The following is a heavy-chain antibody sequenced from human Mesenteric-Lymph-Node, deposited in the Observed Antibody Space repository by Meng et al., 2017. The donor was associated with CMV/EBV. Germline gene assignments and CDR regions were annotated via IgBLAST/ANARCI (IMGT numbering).Heavy chain of an antibody. CDR2: ISGSGGST. D-gene: IGHD4-17*01. V-gene: IGHV3-23*01. CDR3: ARHRPSGESLYFDL. Sequence: GESLKISCAASGFTFSSYAMSWVRQAPGKGLEWVSAISGSGGSTHYTDSVKGRFTISRDNAKNSLYLQMNSLRAEDTAVYYCARHRPSGESLYFDLWGRGTLVTVSS. J-gene: IGHJ2*01. CDR1: GFTFSSYA.